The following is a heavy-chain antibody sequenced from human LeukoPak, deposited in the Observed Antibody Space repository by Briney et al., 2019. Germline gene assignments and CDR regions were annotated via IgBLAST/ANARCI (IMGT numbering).Heavy chain of an antibody. CDR1: GLTVSTNY. CDR2: IHSGGNT. Sequence: GGSLRLSCAASGLTVSTNYMNWVRQAPGRGLGWVSVIHSGGNTYYADSVKGRFTISRDNSKNTVSLQMNRLTVADTAVYYCAREPYSSTWFDYWGQGTLVTVSS. V-gene: IGHV3-66*01. J-gene: IGHJ4*02. D-gene: IGHD6-13*01. CDR3: AREPYSSTWFDY.